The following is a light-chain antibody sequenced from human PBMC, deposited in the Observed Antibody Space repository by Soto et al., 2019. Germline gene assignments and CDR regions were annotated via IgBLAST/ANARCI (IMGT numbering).Light chain of an antibody. V-gene: IGLV2-14*01. CDR1: SSDVGGYNY. J-gene: IGLJ3*02. CDR3: SSYTRGSSLWV. CDR2: EVS. Sequence: QSALTQPASVSGSPGQSITISCTGTSSDVGGYNYVSWYQLSPGKAPKLMIYEVSNRPLGVSYRFTGSKSLDTASLTISGLQAEDEADYYCSSYTRGSSLWVFGGGTKLTVL.